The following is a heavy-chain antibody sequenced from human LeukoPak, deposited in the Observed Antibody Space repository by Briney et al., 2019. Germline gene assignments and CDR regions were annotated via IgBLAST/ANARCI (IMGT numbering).Heavy chain of an antibody. CDR1: GFTFSNYA. V-gene: IGHV3-23*01. Sequence: GGSLRLSCAASGFTFSNYAMTWVRQTPGKGLEWVSSISGNGVGTYYADSVKGRFTISRDNSKNTLYLQINSLRAKDTAVDTAVYYCAKHSGSSGWYNDYWGQGTLVTVSS. CDR3: AKHSGSSGWYNDY. CDR2: ISGNGVGT. D-gene: IGHD6-19*01. J-gene: IGHJ4*02.